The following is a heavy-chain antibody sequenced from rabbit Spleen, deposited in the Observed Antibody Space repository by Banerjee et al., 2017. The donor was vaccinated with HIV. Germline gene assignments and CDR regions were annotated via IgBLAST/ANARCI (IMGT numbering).Heavy chain of an antibody. J-gene: IGHJ3*01. CDR3: ARGGGL. CDR1: GFDFSSSYY. Sequence: QEQLVESGGGLVQPEGSLTLTCKAAGFDFSSSYYMCWVRQAPGKGPEWIACIYVGDGSTYYASWVNGRFSISRENTQNTVSLQLNSLTAADTATYFCARGGGLWGQGTLVTVS. V-gene: IGHV1S47*01. CDR2: IYVGDGST.